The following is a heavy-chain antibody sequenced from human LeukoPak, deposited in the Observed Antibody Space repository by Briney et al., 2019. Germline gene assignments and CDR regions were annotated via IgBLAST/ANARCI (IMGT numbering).Heavy chain of an antibody. CDR3: ARDRTGSGRSGFDP. Sequence: GGSLRLSCTASGLTFITFGMTWVRQAPGKGLEWVSAISGSAVSTFYADSVKGRFTISRDNSKNTLYLQMNSLRAEDTAVYYCARDRTGSGRSGFDPWGQGTLVTVSS. CDR2: ISGSAVST. V-gene: IGHV3-23*01. CDR1: GLTFITFG. J-gene: IGHJ5*02. D-gene: IGHD3-10*01.